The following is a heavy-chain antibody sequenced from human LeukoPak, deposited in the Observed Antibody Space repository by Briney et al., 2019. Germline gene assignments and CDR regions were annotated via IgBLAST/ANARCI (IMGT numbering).Heavy chain of an antibody. CDR2: ISSSSSTI. CDR3: ARDLTGYSTGWYVLYYFDY. J-gene: IGHJ4*02. D-gene: IGHD6-19*01. CDR1: EFTFSTYS. V-gene: IGHV3-48*04. Sequence: GGSLRLSCAASEFTFSTYSMNWVRQAPGKGLEWISFISSSSSTIYYAVSVKGRFTVSRGNAKNSLYLQMNSLGAEDTAVYYCARDLTGYSTGWYVLYYFDYWGQGTLVTVFS.